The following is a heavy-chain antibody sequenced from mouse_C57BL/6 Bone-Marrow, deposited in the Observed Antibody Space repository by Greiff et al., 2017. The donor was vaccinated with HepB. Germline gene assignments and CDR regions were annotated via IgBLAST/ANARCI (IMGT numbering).Heavy chain of an antibody. CDR1: GYSITSGYY. CDR2: ISYDGSN. Sequence: EVHLVESGPGLVKPSQSLSLTCSVTGYSITSGYYWNWIRQFPGNKLEWMGYISYDGSNNYNPSLKNRISITRDTSKNQFFLKLNSVTTEDTATYYCASYYYGRDYWGQGTTLTVSS. D-gene: IGHD1-1*01. J-gene: IGHJ2*01. CDR3: ASYYYGRDY. V-gene: IGHV3-6*01.